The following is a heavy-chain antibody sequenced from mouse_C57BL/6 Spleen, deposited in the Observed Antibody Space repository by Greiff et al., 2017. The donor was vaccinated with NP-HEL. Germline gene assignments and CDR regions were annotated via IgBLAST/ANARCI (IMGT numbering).Heavy chain of an antibody. V-gene: IGHV5-17*01. CDR3: ARTGTDYWYFDV. J-gene: IGHJ1*03. CDR1: GFTFSDYG. Sequence: EVHLVESGGGLVKPGGSLKLSCAASGFTFSDYGMHWVRQAPEKGLEWVAYISSGSSTIYYADTVKGRFTISRDNAKNTLFLQMTSLRSEDTAMYYCARTGTDYWYFDVWGTGTTVTVSS. CDR2: ISSGSSTI. D-gene: IGHD4-1*01.